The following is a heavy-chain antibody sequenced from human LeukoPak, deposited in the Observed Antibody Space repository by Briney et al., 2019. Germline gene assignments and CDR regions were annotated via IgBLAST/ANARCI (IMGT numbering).Heavy chain of an antibody. D-gene: IGHD1-26*01. CDR2: IYVGGST. V-gene: IGHV4-61*02. Sequence: ASETLSLTCTVSGGSIRGGSHLWSWIRQPAGKGLEWIGRIYVGGSTKYNPSLKSRVTISIDTSKNQFSLKLSSVTAADTAVYYCTNLREEYFDIWGRGTLVTVSS. CDR1: GGSIRGGSHL. CDR3: TNLREEYFDI. J-gene: IGHJ2*01.